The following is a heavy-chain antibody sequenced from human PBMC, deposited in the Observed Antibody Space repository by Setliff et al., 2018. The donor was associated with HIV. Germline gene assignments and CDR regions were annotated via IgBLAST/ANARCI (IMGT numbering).Heavy chain of an antibody. Sequence: PGESLKISCQASGYSFTTLWIAWVRQMPGKGLEWMGMVFPDDSDTRYSLSFQGQVSMSADRSINTAYLQWSSLKASDTAVYYCARSMGFKATTRLDFWGPGTLVTVSS. V-gene: IGHV5-51*01. J-gene: IGHJ4*02. CDR3: ARSMGFKATTRLDF. CDR1: GYSFTTLW. CDR2: VFPDDSDT. D-gene: IGHD3-10*01.